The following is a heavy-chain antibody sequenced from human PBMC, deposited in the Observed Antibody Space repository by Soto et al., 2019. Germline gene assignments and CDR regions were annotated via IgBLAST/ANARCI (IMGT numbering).Heavy chain of an antibody. CDR2: ISGSGRST. V-gene: IGHV3-23*01. D-gene: IGHD6-19*01. CDR1: GFTFSSYA. Sequence: EVQLLESGGGLVQPGGSLRLSCAASGFTFSSYAMSWVRQAPGKGLEWVSGISGSGRSTYYADSVKGRFTISRDNSKNTLYLQMNSVRAEDTAVYYCAKEEGYSSAWTEIDYWGQGTLVTVSS. J-gene: IGHJ4*02. CDR3: AKEEGYSSAWTEIDY.